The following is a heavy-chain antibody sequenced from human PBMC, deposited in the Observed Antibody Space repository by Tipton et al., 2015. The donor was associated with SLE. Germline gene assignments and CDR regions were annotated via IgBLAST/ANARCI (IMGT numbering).Heavy chain of an antibody. Sequence: TLSLTCTVSGGSISSSDNYWGWIRQPPGKGLEWIGSVHYSGSTYYTPSLKSRVTTSVDTSKNQFSLSLYSVTVEDTAVYYCARQGTGFGSGRDDYWGQGILVTVSS. D-gene: IGHD1-14*01. J-gene: IGHJ4*02. CDR3: ARQGTGFGSGRDDY. V-gene: IGHV4-39*01. CDR1: GGSISSSDNY. CDR2: VHYSGST.